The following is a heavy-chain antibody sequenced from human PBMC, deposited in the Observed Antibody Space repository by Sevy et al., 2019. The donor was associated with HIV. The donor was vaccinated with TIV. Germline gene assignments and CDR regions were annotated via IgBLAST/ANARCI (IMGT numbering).Heavy chain of an antibody. D-gene: IGHD6-13*01. CDR2: ISYDGGNK. V-gene: IGHV3-30*18. CDR1: GFTFSSYG. J-gene: IGHJ6*02. CDR3: AKDKVSSSSWYGMDV. Sequence: GGSLRLSCAASGFTFSSYGMHWVRQAPGKGLEWVAVISYDGGNKYYADSVKGRFTISRDNSKNTLYLQMNSLRAEDTAVYYCAKDKVSSSSWYGMDVWGQGTTVTVSS.